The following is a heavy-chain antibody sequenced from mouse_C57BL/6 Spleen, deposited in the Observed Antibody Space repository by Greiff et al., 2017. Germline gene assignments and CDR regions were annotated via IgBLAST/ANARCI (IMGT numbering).Heavy chain of an antibody. CDR3: AKGGGLSWFAY. CDR1: GYTFTSYW. V-gene: IGHV1-50*01. J-gene: IGHJ3*01. CDR2: IDPSDSYT. D-gene: IGHD3-3*01. Sequence: QVQLKQPGAELVKPGASVKLSCKASGYTFTSYWMQWVKQRPGQGLEWIGEIDPSDSYTNYNQKFKGKATLTVDTSSSTAYMQLSSLTSEDSAVYYCAKGGGLSWFAYWGQGTLVTVSA.